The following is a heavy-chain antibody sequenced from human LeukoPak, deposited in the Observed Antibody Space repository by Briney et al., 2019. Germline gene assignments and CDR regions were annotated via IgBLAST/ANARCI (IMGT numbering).Heavy chain of an antibody. CDR2: IYHSGST. CDR3: ASLSGAAADVGDY. V-gene: IGHV4-38-2*02. CDR1: GYSISSGYY. Sequence: SETLSLTCTVSGYSISSGYYWGWIRQPPGKGLEWIRSIYHSGSTYYNPSLKSRVTISVDTSKNQFSLKLSSVTAADTAVYYCASLSGAAADVGDYWGQGTLVTVSS. J-gene: IGHJ4*02. D-gene: IGHD6-13*01.